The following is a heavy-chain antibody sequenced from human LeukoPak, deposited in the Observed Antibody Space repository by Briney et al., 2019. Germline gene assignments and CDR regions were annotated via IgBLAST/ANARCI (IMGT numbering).Heavy chain of an antibody. Sequence: PSETLSLTCAVYGGSFSGYYWSWIRQPPGKGLEWIGEINHSGSTNYNPSLKSRVTISVDTSKNQFSLKLSSVTAADTAVYYGAISDPRAYYYDSSQKDAFDIWGQGTMVTVSS. J-gene: IGHJ3*02. CDR2: INHSGST. D-gene: IGHD3-22*01. CDR3: AISDPRAYYYDSSQKDAFDI. V-gene: IGHV4-34*01. CDR1: GGSFSGYY.